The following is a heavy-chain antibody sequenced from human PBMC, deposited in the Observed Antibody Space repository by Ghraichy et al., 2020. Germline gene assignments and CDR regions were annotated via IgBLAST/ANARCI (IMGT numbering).Heavy chain of an antibody. D-gene: IGHD1-1*01. CDR2: INSDGSST. V-gene: IGHV3-74*01. CDR3: ARVFHWNGGRLDC. J-gene: IGHJ4*02. CDR1: GFTFSSYW. Sequence: GESLNISCAASGFTFSSYWMHWVRQPPGKGLVWVARINSDGSSTTYADSVKGRFTISRDNAKNTLYLQMDSLRAEDTAVYYCARVFHWNGGRLDCWGQGTLVTVSS.